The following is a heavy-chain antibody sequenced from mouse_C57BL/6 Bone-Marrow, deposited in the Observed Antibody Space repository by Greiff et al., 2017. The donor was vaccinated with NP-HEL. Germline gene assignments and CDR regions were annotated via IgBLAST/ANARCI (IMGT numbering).Heavy chain of an antibody. Sequence: EVQLVESGGGLVKPGGSLKLSCAASGFTFSSYAMSWVRQTPEKRLEWVATISDGGSYTYYPDNVKGRFTISRDNAKNNLYLQMSHLKSEDTAMYYCARDGMVTTVPFAYWGQGTLVTVSA. CDR3: ARDGMVTTVPFAY. CDR1: GFTFSSYA. D-gene: IGHD2-2*01. V-gene: IGHV5-4*01. CDR2: ISDGGSYT. J-gene: IGHJ3*01.